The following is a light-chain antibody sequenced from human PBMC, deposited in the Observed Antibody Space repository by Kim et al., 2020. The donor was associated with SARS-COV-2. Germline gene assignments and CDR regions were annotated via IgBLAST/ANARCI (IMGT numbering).Light chain of an antibody. Sequence: DIQMTQSPSSLSASVGDRVTISCRASQNIDNYGNWYQQKPAKAQRLLIYAASTLQSGVPPRFSGSGSGTDFVLTISSLQPEDFASYYCQQSYKAPHTFGQGTKLE. CDR2: AAS. J-gene: IGKJ2*01. V-gene: IGKV1-39*01. CDR3: QQSYKAPHT. CDR1: QNIDNY.